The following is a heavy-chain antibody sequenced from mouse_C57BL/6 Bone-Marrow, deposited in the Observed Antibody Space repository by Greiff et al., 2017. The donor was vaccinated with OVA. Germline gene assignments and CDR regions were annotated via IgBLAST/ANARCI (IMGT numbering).Heavy chain of an antibody. CDR2: IDPENGDT. CDR3: TTIRQPGRGYAMDY. J-gene: IGHJ4*01. D-gene: IGHD3-3*01. V-gene: IGHV14-4*01. Sequence: VQLQQSGAELVRPGASVKLSCTASGFNIKDDYMHWVKQRPEQGLEWIGWIDPENGDTEYASKFQGKATITADTSSNTAYLQLSSLTSEDTAVYYCTTIRQPGRGYAMDYWGQGTSVTVSS. CDR1: GFNIKDDY.